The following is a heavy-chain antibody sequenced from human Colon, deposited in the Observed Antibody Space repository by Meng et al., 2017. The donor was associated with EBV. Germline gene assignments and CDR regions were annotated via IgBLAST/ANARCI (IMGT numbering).Heavy chain of an antibody. Sequence: QVQVQESGSVLVRPSQTLSLTCAVSGDSITSGDYSWTWIRQPPGKGLEWIGYIYHGVNIYYTPSLRSRVTISVDKSRNQFSLKLTSVSAADTAVYYCVRDTRRGGGWFDPWGQGTLVTVSS. V-gene: IGHV4-30-2*01. D-gene: IGHD3-10*01. CDR1: GDSITSGDYS. CDR2: IYHGVNI. CDR3: VRDTRRGGGWFDP. J-gene: IGHJ5*02.